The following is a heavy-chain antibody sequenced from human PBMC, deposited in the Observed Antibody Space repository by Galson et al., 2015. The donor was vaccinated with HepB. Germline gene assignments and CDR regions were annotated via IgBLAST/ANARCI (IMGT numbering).Heavy chain of an antibody. CDR1: GGSFSGYY. CDR2: LNPSGST. CDR3: ARALRGQLPRIDY. V-gene: IGHV4-34*01. Sequence: SETLSLTCGVNGGSFSGYYWTWVRQPPNSGLEWIGELNPSGSTNYNPSLKSRITISTDTSKNQVSLTLKSVTAADTAVYYCARALRGQLPRIDYWGQGTPVTVSS. D-gene: IGHD2-2*01. J-gene: IGHJ4*02.